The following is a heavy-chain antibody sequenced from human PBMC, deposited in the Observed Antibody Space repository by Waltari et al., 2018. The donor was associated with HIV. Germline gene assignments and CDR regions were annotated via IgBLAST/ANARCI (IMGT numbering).Heavy chain of an antibody. CDR1: GFTSSSLG. Sequence: QVHLVESGGGVVQPGRSLRLSCAASGFTSSSLGIHWVRQAPGKWLEWVALIWYDGSKKYYGDSVKGRFTISRDNSNNTLYLQMNSLRAEDTAVYYCARGRVEMATTELPYWYFDLWGRGTLVTVSS. D-gene: IGHD1-1*01. J-gene: IGHJ2*01. V-gene: IGHV3-33*01. CDR2: IWYDGSKK. CDR3: ARGRVEMATTELPYWYFDL.